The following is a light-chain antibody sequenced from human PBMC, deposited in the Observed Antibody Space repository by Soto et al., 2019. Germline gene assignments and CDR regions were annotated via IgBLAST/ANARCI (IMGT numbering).Light chain of an antibody. CDR1: SSNIGAGYD. CDR3: QSYDSSLSGYV. J-gene: IGLJ1*01. Sequence: QAVVTKPPSVSGAPGQRVTISCTGSSSNIGAGYDVHWYQQLPGTAPKLLIYGNSNRPSGVPDRFSGSKSGTSASLAITGLQAEDEADYYCQSYDSSLSGYVFETGTKLTVL. V-gene: IGLV1-40*01. CDR2: GNS.